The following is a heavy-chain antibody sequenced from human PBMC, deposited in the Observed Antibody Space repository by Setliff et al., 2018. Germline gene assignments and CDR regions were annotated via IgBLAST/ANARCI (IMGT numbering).Heavy chain of an antibody. Sequence: PGGSLRLSCAASGFTFSSYAMHWVRQAPGKGLEWVAVISYDGSNKYYADSVKGRFTISRDNSKNTLYLQMNSLRAEDTAVYYCARDPSPLGATTRFEYWGQGTLVTVSS. V-gene: IGHV3-30-3*01. CDR2: ISYDGSNK. CDR3: ARDPSPLGATTRFEY. CDR1: GFTFSSYA. J-gene: IGHJ4*02. D-gene: IGHD1-26*01.